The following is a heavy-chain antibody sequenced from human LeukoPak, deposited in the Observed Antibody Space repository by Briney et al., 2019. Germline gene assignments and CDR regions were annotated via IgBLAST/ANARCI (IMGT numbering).Heavy chain of an antibody. CDR3: ARGPSITMVRGEQWYYYMDV. J-gene: IGHJ6*03. CDR1: GFTFSNYW. CDR2: IRRDGSET. V-gene: IGHV3-7*01. Sequence: GGSLRLSCAASGFTFSNYWMTWVRRAPGKGLEWVANIRRDGSETHYVDSVMGRFTISRDNAKNSLYLQMNSLRAEDTAVYYCARGPSITMVRGEQWYYYMDVWGKGTTVTISS. D-gene: IGHD3-10*01.